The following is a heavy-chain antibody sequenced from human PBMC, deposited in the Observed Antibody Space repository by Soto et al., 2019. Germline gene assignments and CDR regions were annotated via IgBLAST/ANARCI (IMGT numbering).Heavy chain of an antibody. CDR2: ISAYSGNT. J-gene: IGHJ4*02. CDR1: GYTFSSNG. D-gene: IGHD3-22*01. V-gene: IGHV1-18*01. Sequence: QVQLVQSGAEVKKPGASVKVSCKAYGYTFSSNGLSWGGRAPGQGLEWMGWISAYSGNTVYTQRFKGRLTMATDTSTGTAYMELRSLRSDDTAVYYCARDFYQSSGYCDYWGQGTLVTVSS. CDR3: ARDFYQSSGYCDY.